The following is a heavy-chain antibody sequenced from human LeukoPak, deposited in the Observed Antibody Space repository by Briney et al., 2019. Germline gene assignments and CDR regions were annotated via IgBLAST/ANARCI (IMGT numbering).Heavy chain of an antibody. CDR3: AKYYSAGVAVALWGAFDI. J-gene: IGHJ3*02. CDR1: GFTFSSYA. Sequence: PGGFLRLSCAASGFTFSSYAMSWVRQAPGKGLEWASAISGSGGSTYYADSVKGRFTISRDNSKNTLYLQMNSLRAEDTAVYYCAKYYSAGVAVALWGAFDIWGQGTMVTVSS. CDR2: ISGSGGST. V-gene: IGHV3-23*01. D-gene: IGHD6-19*01.